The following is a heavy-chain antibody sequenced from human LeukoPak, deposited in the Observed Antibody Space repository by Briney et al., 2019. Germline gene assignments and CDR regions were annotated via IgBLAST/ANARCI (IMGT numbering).Heavy chain of an antibody. CDR1: GFTFSSYA. V-gene: IGHV3-23*01. D-gene: IGHD4-17*01. Sequence: GGSLRLSCAASGFTFSSYAMSWVRQAPGKGLEWVSAISGSGGSTYYADSVKGRFTISRDNSKNTLYLQMNSLRAEDTAVYYRAKDYLGDYYYFDYWGQGTLVTVSS. J-gene: IGHJ4*02. CDR2: ISGSGGST. CDR3: AKDYLGDYYYFDY.